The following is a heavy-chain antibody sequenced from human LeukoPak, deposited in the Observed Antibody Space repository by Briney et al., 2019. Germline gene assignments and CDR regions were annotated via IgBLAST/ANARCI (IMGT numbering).Heavy chain of an antibody. CDR3: ARGGKRDCSSTSRPNYYGMDV. Sequence: PSETLSLTCAVYGGSFSGYYWSWIRQPPGKGLEWIGEINHSGSTNYNPSLKSRVTISVDTSKNQFSLKLSSVTAADTAVYYCARGGKRDCSSTSRPNYYGMDVWGQGTTVTVSS. CDR1: GGSFSGYY. CDR2: INHSGST. D-gene: IGHD2-2*01. J-gene: IGHJ6*02. V-gene: IGHV4-34*01.